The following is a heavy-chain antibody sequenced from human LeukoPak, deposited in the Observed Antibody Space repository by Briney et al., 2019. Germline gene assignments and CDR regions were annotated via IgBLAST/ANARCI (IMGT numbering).Heavy chain of an antibody. V-gene: IGHV4-31*03. CDR3: ARAGGSGYFPDY. Sequence: SETLSLTCNVSGDSISSGGSYWSWIRQHPGKGLEWIGYIYYSGRTYYNPSLKSRVTISVDTSKNQFTLKLNSVTAAVPPVYYCARAGGSGYFPDYWAQGTLVTVCS. CDR2: IYYSGRT. D-gene: IGHD3-22*01. J-gene: IGHJ4*02. CDR1: GDSISSGGSY.